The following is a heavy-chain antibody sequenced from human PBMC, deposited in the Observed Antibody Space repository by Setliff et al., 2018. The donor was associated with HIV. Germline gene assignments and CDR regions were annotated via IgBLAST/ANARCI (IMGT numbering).Heavy chain of an antibody. V-gene: IGHV1-46*01. D-gene: IGHD3-3*01. Sequence: VASVKVSCKASGYTFSSYSLHWVRQAPGQGLEWMGVINPHGGSTNYAQKFQGRVTMTRDTSTSTVYMELSSLRSDDTAVYYCARLRPTAFFDYWGQGTLVTVS. CDR3: ARLRPTAFFDY. CDR1: GYTFSSYS. CDR2: INPHGGST. J-gene: IGHJ4*02.